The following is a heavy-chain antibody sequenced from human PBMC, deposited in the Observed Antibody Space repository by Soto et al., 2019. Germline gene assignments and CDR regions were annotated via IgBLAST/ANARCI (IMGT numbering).Heavy chain of an antibody. D-gene: IGHD3-10*01. V-gene: IGHV4-39*02. CDR2: ISYSGST. CDR3: ARRPYYYGSGSYWYHYYGMDV. J-gene: IGHJ6*02. Sequence: QLQLQQSGPGLVTPSETLSLTCTVSGGSISSSRYCWGWIRQPLGKGLEGIGSISYSGSTYYTPSLQSRVTTYVDKSKDNISPKRTSVTAADTAVYYCARRPYYYGSGSYWYHYYGMDVWGQGTTVTVSS. CDR1: GGSISSSRYC.